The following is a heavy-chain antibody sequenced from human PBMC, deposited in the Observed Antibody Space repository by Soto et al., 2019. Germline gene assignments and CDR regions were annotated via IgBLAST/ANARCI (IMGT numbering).Heavy chain of an antibody. CDR3: ARPQYDILTGYPYCFDY. J-gene: IGHJ4*02. CDR1: GYSFTSYW. V-gene: IGHV5-51*01. D-gene: IGHD3-9*01. Sequence: RGESLKISCKGSGYSFTSYWIGWVRQMPGKGLERVGIIYPGDSDTRYSPSFQGQVTISADKSISTAYLQWNSLKASDTAIYYCARPQYDILTGYPYCFDYWGQGTLVTVSS. CDR2: IYPGDSDT.